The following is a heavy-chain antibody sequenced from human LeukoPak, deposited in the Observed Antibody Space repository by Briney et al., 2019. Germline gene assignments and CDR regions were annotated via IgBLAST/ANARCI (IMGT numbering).Heavy chain of an antibody. Sequence: GGSLRLSCAASGFSFSSYSMNWVRQAPGKRLEWVSSISSSESNIYYADSVKGRFTISRDNAKNSLYLEMTSLRAGDTAVYYCAGGLFSPSGDYWGQGILVTV. V-gene: IGHV3-21*01. J-gene: IGHJ4*02. CDR2: ISSSESNI. CDR3: AGGLFSPSGDY. CDR1: GFSFSSYS. D-gene: IGHD3-10*01.